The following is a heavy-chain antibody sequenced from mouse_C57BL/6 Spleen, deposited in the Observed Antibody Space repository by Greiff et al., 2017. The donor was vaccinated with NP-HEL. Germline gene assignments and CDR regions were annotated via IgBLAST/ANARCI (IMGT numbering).Heavy chain of an antibody. V-gene: IGHV7-1*01. CDR3: ARDANYYGSSYGWYFDV. J-gene: IGHJ1*03. D-gene: IGHD1-1*01. CDR1: GFTFSDFY. Sequence: EVKLMESGGGLVQSGRSLRLSCATSGFTFSDFYMEWVRQAPGKGLEWIAASRNKANDYTTEYSASVKGRFIVSRDTSQSILYRQMNALRAEDTAIYYCARDANYYGSSYGWYFDVWGTGTTVTVSS. CDR2: SRNKANDYTT.